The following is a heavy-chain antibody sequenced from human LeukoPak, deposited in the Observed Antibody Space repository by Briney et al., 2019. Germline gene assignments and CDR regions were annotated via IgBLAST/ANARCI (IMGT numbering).Heavy chain of an antibody. J-gene: IGHJ4*02. CDR2: IYYSGST. D-gene: IGHD3-10*01. CDR3: ATGATELLSLLYYFDY. CDR1: GGSISSYY. Sequence: SETLSLTCTVSGGSISSYYWSWIRQPPGKGLEWIGYIYYSGSTYYNPSLKSRVTISVDTSKNQFSLKLSSVTAADTAVYYCATGATELLSLLYYFDYWGQGTLVTVSS. V-gene: IGHV4-59*06.